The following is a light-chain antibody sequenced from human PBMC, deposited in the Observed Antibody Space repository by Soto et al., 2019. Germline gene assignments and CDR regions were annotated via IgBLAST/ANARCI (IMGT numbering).Light chain of an antibody. V-gene: IGKV1-5*01. CDR1: QSIIGY. CDR3: QQHDTYWT. J-gene: IGKJ1*01. Sequence: DIQMTQSPSTLSASVGDRVTITCPASQSIIGYLAWYQQKPGKAPKLLIYDASNLESGVPSRFSGSGSGTEFTLTISSLHPDDFATYYCQQHDTYWTFGQGTKVDIK. CDR2: DAS.